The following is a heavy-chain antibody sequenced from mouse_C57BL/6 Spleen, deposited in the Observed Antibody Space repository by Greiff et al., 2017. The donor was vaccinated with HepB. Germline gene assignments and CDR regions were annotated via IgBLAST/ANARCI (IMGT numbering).Heavy chain of an antibody. D-gene: IGHD1-1*01. CDR2: NDPETCGT. CDR1: GYTFTDYE. V-gene: IGHV1-15*01. J-gene: IGHJ2*01. CDR3: TDYYGSSYYYFDY. Sequence: QVQLQQSGAELVRPGASVTLSCKASGYTFTDYEMHWVKQTPVHGLELIGANDPETCGTAYNQKFKGKAILTADKSSSTAYMELRSLTSEDSAVYYCTDYYGSSYYYFDYWGQGTTLTVSS.